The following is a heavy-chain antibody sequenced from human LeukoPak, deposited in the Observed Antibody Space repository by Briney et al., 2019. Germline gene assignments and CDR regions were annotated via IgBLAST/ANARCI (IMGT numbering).Heavy chain of an antibody. V-gene: IGHV3-11*04. CDR1: GFTFSDYY. Sequence: PGGSLRLSCAASGFTFSDYYMSWVRQAPGKGLQWVSYISGSGQTIYYADSVKGRFTISRDNAKNSLYLEMNSLRAEDSAIYYSARSESGGYTDIVVVAAAGYWGQGSLVTVSS. CDR3: ARSESGGYTDIVVVAAAGY. D-gene: IGHD2-15*01. CDR2: ISGSGQTI. J-gene: IGHJ4*02.